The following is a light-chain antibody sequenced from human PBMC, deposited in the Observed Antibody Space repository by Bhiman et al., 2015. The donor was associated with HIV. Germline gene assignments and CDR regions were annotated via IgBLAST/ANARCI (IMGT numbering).Light chain of an antibody. V-gene: IGLV1-40*01. CDR1: SSNIGAGYE. Sequence: QSVLTQPPSVSGAPGQRVTISCTGSSSNIGAGYEVHWYQQLPGAAPKLLIYGNNNRPSGVPDRFSGSKSGTSASLAISGLQAEDEGDYYCSAWDGSLSAGVFGGGTKLTVL. CDR3: SAWDGSLSAGV. CDR2: GNN. J-gene: IGLJ3*02.